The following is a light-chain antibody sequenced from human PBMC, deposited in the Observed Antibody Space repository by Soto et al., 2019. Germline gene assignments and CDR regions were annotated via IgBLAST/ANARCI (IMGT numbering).Light chain of an antibody. CDR2: GAT. CDR1: QSVSNSF. J-gene: IGKJ4*01. V-gene: IGKV3-20*01. CDR3: QHYKA. Sequence: VVWAESPGTLSISPDEISTLSCRASQSVSNSFLAWYQQRPGQAPRLLMYGATQRATGIPDRFSGSGSGTDFTLTISSLEPEDFAVYYCQHYKAFGGGTKVDI.